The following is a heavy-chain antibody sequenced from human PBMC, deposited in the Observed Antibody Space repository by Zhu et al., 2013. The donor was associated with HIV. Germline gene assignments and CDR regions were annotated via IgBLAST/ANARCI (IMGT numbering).Heavy chain of an antibody. CDR1: GYSFTTYW. D-gene: IGHD4-17*01. CDR2: IYPDDSET. V-gene: IGHV5-51*01. J-gene: IGHJ5*02. Sequence: EVQLVQSGAEVEKAGESLKISCKASGYSFTTYWIAWVRQMPGKGLEWMGIIYPDDSETKYSPSFRGQVTMSADKSISTAYLQWSSLKSSDTAMYYCARQTGGDYPTNWFDPWGQGTLVTVSS. CDR3: ARQTGGDYPTNWFDP.